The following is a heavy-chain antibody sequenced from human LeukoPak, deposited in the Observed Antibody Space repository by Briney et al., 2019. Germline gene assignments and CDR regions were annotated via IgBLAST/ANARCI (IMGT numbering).Heavy chain of an antibody. V-gene: IGHV3-69-1*01. CDR1: GFILSDFT. D-gene: IGHD3-10*01. CDR2: ISNTGVT. Sequence: GGSLRLSCAASGFILSDFTMNWVRQAPGKGLEWASTISNTGVTHYADSVKGRFTISRDSAKNSQYLQIYSLRDEDTAVYYCGRYYFGSGNYRTFDRWGQGPLVIVPS. CDR3: GRYYFGSGNYRTFDR. J-gene: IGHJ4*02.